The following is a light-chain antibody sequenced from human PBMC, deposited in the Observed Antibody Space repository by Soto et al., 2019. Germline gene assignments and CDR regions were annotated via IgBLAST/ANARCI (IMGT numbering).Light chain of an antibody. J-gene: IGKJ4*01. CDR2: AAS. Sequence: DIQMTQSPSSLSASVGYRVTITCRASQSISSYLNWYQQKPGKAPKLLIYAASSLQSGVPSRFSGSGSGTDFTLTISSLQPDDFATYYCQQYNSYSTFGGGTKGDIK. CDR1: QSISSY. CDR3: QQYNSYST. V-gene: IGKV1-39*01.